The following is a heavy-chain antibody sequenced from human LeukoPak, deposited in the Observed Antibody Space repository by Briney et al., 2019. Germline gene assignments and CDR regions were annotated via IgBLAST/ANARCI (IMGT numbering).Heavy chain of an antibody. D-gene: IGHD6-13*01. CDR3: ARVTGYVMEDYFDY. Sequence: SETLSLTCTVSGGSISSYYWSWIRQPPGKGLEWIGYIYYSGSTNYNPSLKSRVTISVDTSKNQFSLRLSSVTAADTAVYYCARVTGYVMEDYFDYWGQGTLVTASS. J-gene: IGHJ4*02. CDR1: GGSISSYY. V-gene: IGHV4-59*01. CDR2: IYYSGST.